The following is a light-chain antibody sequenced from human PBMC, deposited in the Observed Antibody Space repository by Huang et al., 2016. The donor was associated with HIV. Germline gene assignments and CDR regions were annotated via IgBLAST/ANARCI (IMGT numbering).Light chain of an antibody. CDR1: QSVSSN. V-gene: IGKV3-15*01. CDR2: AAS. CDR3: QQYNNWPRT. Sequence: EIVMTQSPATLSVSLGERATLSCRASQSVSSNLAWYQQKPGQAPRLLIYAASTRATGIPARFSGSGSGTEFTLTISSLQSEDFAVYYCQQYNNWPRTFGQGTKVEIK. J-gene: IGKJ1*01.